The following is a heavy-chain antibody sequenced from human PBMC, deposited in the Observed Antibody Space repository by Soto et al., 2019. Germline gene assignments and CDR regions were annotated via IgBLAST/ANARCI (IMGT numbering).Heavy chain of an antibody. Sequence: SLRLSCAASGFTFSSYAMSWVRQAPGKGLEWVSAISGSGDSTYYADSVKGRFTISRDNSKNTLYLQMNSLRADDTAVYYCAKARGSSTPAPGSYWGQGTLVTVSS. J-gene: IGHJ4*02. V-gene: IGHV3-23*01. D-gene: IGHD2-2*01. CDR1: GFTFSSYA. CDR2: ISGSGDST. CDR3: AKARGSSTPAPGSY.